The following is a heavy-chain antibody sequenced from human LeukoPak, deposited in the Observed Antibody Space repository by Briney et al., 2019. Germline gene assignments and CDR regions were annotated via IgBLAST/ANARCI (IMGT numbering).Heavy chain of an antibody. V-gene: IGHV4-61*01. J-gene: IGHJ3*02. CDR2: ISYTGTT. Sequence: SETLSLTCTVSGGSVSSGSYYWSWIRQPPGKRLEWIGYISYTGTTNYNPSPRSRVTISVDMSKNQISLKLTSVTAADTAVYHCASPSGGRYRDDALDIWGQGTMVTVSS. CDR3: ASPSGGRYRDDALDI. D-gene: IGHD3-10*01. CDR1: GGSVSSGSYY.